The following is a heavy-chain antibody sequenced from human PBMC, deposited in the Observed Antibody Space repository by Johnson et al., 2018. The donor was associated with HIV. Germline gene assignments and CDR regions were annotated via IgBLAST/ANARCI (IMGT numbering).Heavy chain of an antibody. CDR3: ARDPTTHNSRLTGDFGAFDI. CDR2: IYRNGGST. J-gene: IGHJ3*02. V-gene: IGHV3-20*04. CDR1: GFTFDDYG. D-gene: IGHD7-27*01. Sequence: EQLVESGGGVVRPGGSLRLSCAASGFTFDDYGMSWVRQAPGKGLEWVSGIYRNGGSTGYAASVKGRFTISRDNAKNSLYLQMNSLTAEDTALYYCARDPTTHNSRLTGDFGAFDIWGQGTMVTVSS.